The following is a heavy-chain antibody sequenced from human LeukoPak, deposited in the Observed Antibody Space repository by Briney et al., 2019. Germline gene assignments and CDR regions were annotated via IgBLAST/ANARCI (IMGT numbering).Heavy chain of an antibody. CDR3: ARQVATKGEWAFDI. V-gene: IGHV4-39*07. Sequence: PSETLSLTCTVSGASITNSTCHWGWIRQPPGQGLEWIGSINLSGHTYYNPSLKSRVTISMDTSNNQFSLKVNCVIAADTAVYYCARQVATKGEWAFDIWGPGIMVTASS. CDR1: GASITNSTCH. J-gene: IGHJ3*02. CDR2: INLSGHT. D-gene: IGHD5-12*01.